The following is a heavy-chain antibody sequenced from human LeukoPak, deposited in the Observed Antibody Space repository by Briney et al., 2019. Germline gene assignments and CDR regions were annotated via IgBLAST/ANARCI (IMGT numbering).Heavy chain of an antibody. CDR2: IRSKANSYAT. V-gene: IGHV3-73*01. CDR3: TRSGLSFFDQRYYYYMDV. Sequence: PGGSLRLSCAASGFTFSGSAMHWVRQASGKGLEWVGRIRSKANSYATAYAASVKGRFTISRDDSKNTAYLQMNSLKTEDTAVYYCTRSGLSFFDQRYYYYMDVWGKGTTVTISS. CDR1: GFTFSGSA. D-gene: IGHD3-3*02. J-gene: IGHJ6*03.